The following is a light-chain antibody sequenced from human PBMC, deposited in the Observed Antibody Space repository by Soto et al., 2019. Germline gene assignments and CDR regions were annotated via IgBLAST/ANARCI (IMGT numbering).Light chain of an antibody. Sequence: QSVLTQPASVSGSPGQSITISCTGTSRDIGNYNYVSWYQHHPGKAPKLMIYEVTSRPSGVSDRFSGSKSGMTASLTISGLQPEDEADYFCASYAGIYSYVFGTGTKV. CDR3: ASYAGIYSYV. CDR1: SRDIGNYNY. J-gene: IGLJ1*01. CDR2: EVT. V-gene: IGLV2-14*01.